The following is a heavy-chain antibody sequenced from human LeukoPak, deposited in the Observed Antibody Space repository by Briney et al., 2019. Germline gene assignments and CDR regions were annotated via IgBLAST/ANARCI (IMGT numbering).Heavy chain of an antibody. Sequence: PSETLSLTCTVSGGSISSGGYYWSWIRQHPGKGLEWIGYIYYSGSTYYNPSLKSRVTISVDTSKNQFSLKLSSVTAADTAVYYCAREGSVLLTGYYSRNNWFDPWGQGTLVTVSS. J-gene: IGHJ5*02. V-gene: IGHV4-31*03. CDR1: GGSISSGGYY. D-gene: IGHD3-9*01. CDR2: IYYSGST. CDR3: AREGSVLLTGYYSRNNWFDP.